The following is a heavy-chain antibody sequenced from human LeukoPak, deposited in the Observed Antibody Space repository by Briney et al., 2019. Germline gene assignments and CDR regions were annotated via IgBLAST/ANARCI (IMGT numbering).Heavy chain of an antibody. CDR1: GFTFSSYS. CDR3: ARDLVEQWLEEVYFDY. J-gene: IGHJ4*02. CDR2: ISSSSSTI. D-gene: IGHD6-19*01. V-gene: IGHV3-48*01. Sequence: GGSLRLSCAASGFTFSSYSMNWVRQAPGKGLEWVSYISSSSSTIYYADSVKGRFTISRDNAKNSLYLQMNSLRAEDTAVYYCARDLVEQWLEEVYFDYWGQGTLVTVSS.